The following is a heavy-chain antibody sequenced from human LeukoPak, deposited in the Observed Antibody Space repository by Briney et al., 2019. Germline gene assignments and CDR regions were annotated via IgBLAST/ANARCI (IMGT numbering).Heavy chain of an antibody. J-gene: IGHJ4*02. CDR2: INHSGST. CDR1: GGSFSGYY. D-gene: IGHD3-16*01. Sequence: PSETLSLTCAVYGGSFSGYYWSWIGQPPGKGLEWIGEINHSGSTNYNPSLKSRVTISVDTSKNQFSLKLSSVTAADTAVYYCARHVRGGSYFNYWGQGTLVTVSS. V-gene: IGHV4-34*01. CDR3: ARHVRGGSYFNY.